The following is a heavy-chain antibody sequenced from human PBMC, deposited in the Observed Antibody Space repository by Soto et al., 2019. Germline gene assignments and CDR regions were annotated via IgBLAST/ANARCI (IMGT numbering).Heavy chain of an antibody. V-gene: IGHV4-59*01. Sequence: PSETLSLTCTVSGGSISSYYWSWIRQPPGKGLEWIGYIYYSGSTNYNPSLKSRVTISVDTSKNQFSLKLSSVTAADTAVYYCAGAWGAYYYYYGMDVWGQGTTVTAP. J-gene: IGHJ6*02. CDR2: IYYSGST. D-gene: IGHD7-27*01. CDR1: GGSISSYY. CDR3: AGAWGAYYYYYGMDV.